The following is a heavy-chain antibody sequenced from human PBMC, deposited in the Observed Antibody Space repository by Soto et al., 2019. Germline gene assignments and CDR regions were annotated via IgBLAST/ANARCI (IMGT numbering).Heavy chain of an antibody. CDR2: ISYDGSNK. J-gene: IGHJ2*01. D-gene: IGHD3-22*01. V-gene: IGHV3-30*03. CDR1: GFTFSSYG. CDR3: ARAYYYDSSGYRSHWYFDL. Sequence: GGSLRLSCAASGFTFSSYGMHWFRQPPDKGLVWVPVISYDGSNKYYADSVKGRFTISRDNSKNTLYLQMNSLRAEDTAVYYCARAYYYDSSGYRSHWYFDLWGRGTLVTVSS.